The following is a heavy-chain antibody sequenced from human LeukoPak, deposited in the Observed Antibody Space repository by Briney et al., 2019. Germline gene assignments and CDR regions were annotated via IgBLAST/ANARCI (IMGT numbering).Heavy chain of an antibody. V-gene: IGHV4-34*01. CDR3: ARLHYGGNYGYYYYYMDV. Sequence: SETLSLTCAVYGGSFSGYYWSWIRQPPGKGLEWIGEINHSGSTNYNPSLKSRVTISVDTSKNQFSLKPSSVTAADTAVYYYARLHYGGNYGYYYYYMDVWGKGTTVTISS. CDR1: GGSFSGYY. J-gene: IGHJ6*03. CDR2: INHSGST. D-gene: IGHD4-23*01.